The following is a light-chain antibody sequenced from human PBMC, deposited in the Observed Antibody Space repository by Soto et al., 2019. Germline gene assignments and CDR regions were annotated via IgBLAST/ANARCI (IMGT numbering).Light chain of an antibody. CDR3: QQYGSTPPT. CDR1: QTVSSSY. CDR2: GAT. J-gene: IGKJ4*01. V-gene: IGKV3-20*01. Sequence: EIVLTQSPGTVSLSPGETATLSCRASQTVSSSYLAWYQQKPGQAPRLLIYGATSRATGVPDRFSGGGSGTDFTLTISRLEPEDFAVYNCQQYGSTPPTCGGGTKLEIK.